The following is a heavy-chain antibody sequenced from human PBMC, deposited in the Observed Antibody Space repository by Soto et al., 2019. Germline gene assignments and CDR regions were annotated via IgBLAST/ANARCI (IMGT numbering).Heavy chain of an antibody. CDR3: AKDGRGGYGDYVDY. Sequence: QVQLVESGGGVVQPGRSLRLSCAASGFTFSSYGMHWVRQAPGKGLEWVAVISYDGSNKYYADSVKGRFTISRDNSKNTLYLQMNSLRAEDTAVYYCAKDGRGGYGDYVDYCGQGTLVTVSS. J-gene: IGHJ4*02. CDR1: GFTFSSYG. V-gene: IGHV3-30*18. CDR2: ISYDGSNK. D-gene: IGHD4-17*01.